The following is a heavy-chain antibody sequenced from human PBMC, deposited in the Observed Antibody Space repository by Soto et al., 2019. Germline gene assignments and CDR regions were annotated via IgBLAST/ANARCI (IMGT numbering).Heavy chain of an antibody. V-gene: IGHV1-58*01. CDR3: AAEGSIAAVGADY. D-gene: IGHD6-13*01. CDR2: IVVGSGNT. J-gene: IGHJ4*02. Sequence: ASVKVSCKASGFTFTSSAVQWVRQARGQRLEWRGWIVVGSGNTNYAQKFQERVTITMDMSTSTAYMELSSLRAEDTAVYYCAAEGSIAAVGADYWGEGILVTVS. CDR1: GFTFTSSA.